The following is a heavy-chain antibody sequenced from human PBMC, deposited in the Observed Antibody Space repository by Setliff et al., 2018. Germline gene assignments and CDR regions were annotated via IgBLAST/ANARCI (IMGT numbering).Heavy chain of an antibody. Sequence: GGSLRLSCAASGFTFSDHYMTWIRQAPGKGLEWVSYISSSGSTTLYADSVRGRFSISRDNIKNSLYLQMNSLRSEDTAVYYCARALGGSCSDFDAWGQGILVTVSS. D-gene: IGHD2-15*01. CDR1: GFTFSDHY. J-gene: IGHJ4*02. V-gene: IGHV3-11*01. CDR3: ARALGGSCSDFDA. CDR2: ISSSGSTT.